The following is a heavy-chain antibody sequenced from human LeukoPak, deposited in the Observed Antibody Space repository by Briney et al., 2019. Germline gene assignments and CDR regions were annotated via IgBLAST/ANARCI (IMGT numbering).Heavy chain of an antibody. CDR1: GGSSNGYY. V-gene: IGHV4-4*07. CDR3: ARVRCGSSTSCLLDY. Sequence: SETLSLTCTVSGGSSNGYYWTWIRQPAGKVLEWIGRMYSSGSATYNPSLRGRVTMSVDTSKNQFSLKLSSVTAADTAVYYCARVRCGSSTSCLLDYWGQGTLVTVSS. D-gene: IGHD2-2*01. J-gene: IGHJ4*02. CDR2: MYSSGSA.